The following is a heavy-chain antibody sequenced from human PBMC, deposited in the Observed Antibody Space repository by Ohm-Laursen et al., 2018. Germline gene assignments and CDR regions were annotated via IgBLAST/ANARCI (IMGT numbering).Heavy chain of an antibody. V-gene: IGHV3-9*01. CDR1: GFTFEDYG. J-gene: IGHJ4*02. D-gene: IGHD3-3*01. CDR2: ISWNSGNI. CDR3: ARSITIFGVTNQPPDY. Sequence: SLRLSCTASGFTFEDYGMHWVRQAPGKGLEWVSGISWNSGNIAYADSVKGRFTISRDNAKNSLYLQMNSLRAEDTAVYYCARSITIFGVTNQPPDYWGQGSLVTVSS.